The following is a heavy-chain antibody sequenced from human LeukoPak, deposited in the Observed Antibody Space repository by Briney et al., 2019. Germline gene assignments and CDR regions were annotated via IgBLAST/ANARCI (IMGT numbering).Heavy chain of an antibody. V-gene: IGHV4-39*01. CDR3: AIYYAGKDIVTGYNWFDP. D-gene: IGHD3-9*01. J-gene: IGHJ5*02. CDR1: LGSIRSSPYY. CDR2: ISYSGST. Sequence: SETLSLTSTLCLGSIRSSPYYWAWIRQPPGKGLEWIGTISYSGSTYCAPSLKSRVTISLDTSKNQFYLKLSSVTAADTAVYYSAIYYAGKDIVTGYNWFDPWGQGTLVTVSS.